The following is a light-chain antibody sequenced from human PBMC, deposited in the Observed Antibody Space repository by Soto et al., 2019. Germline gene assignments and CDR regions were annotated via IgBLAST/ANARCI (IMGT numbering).Light chain of an antibody. CDR1: SSDVGGYNY. J-gene: IGLJ1*01. V-gene: IGLV2-11*01. CDR3: CSYAGRSYV. Sequence: QSALTQPRSVSGSPGQSVTISCTGTSSDVGGYNYISWYQQHPGKAPKLMIYDVSKRPSGVPDRFSGSKSVNTASLTISGLQAEDEADYYCCSYAGRSYVFGTGTKVTVL. CDR2: DVS.